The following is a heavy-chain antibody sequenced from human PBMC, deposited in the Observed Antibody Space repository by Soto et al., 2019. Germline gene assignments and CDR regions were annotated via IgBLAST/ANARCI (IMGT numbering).Heavy chain of an antibody. V-gene: IGHV3-15*01. J-gene: IGHJ4*02. CDR1: GFKFSDAW. D-gene: IGHD3-3*01. Sequence: AWGSLRFSCASSGFKFSDAWMIWVRQAPGKGPEWVARIKIRGSGGTTDYAAPVKGRFTISRYDSQNTLFLQMNSLKTEDTAVYYCSWSRYINYYFDSWGQGTLVTVSS. CDR3: SWSRYINYYFDS. CDR2: IKIRGSGGTT.